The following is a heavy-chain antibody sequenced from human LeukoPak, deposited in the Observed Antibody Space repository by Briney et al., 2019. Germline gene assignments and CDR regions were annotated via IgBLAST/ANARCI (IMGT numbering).Heavy chain of an antibody. CDR2: INSDGSST. CDR1: GFTFSSYW. V-gene: IGHV3-74*01. Sequence: GGSLRLSCSAYGFTFSSYWMHWVRQAPGKGLVWVSRINSDGSSTSYADSVKGRFTISRDNAKNTLYLQMNSLRAEDTAVYYCARGTWALGYCSSTSCSQYFDYWGQGTLVTVSS. D-gene: IGHD2-2*01. CDR3: ARGTWALGYCSSTSCSQYFDY. J-gene: IGHJ4*02.